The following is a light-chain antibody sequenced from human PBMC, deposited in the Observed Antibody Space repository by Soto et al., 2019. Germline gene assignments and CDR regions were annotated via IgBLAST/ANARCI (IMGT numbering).Light chain of an antibody. CDR2: KAS. CDR3: QHHRSAAGR. J-gene: IGKJ1*01. CDR1: QSISSW. Sequence: YVGGRDRIKITCRASQSISSWVAWYQQKPGKGPKLLIYKASHLESGVPSRFICSGPRTAFALTLRSRHPCCSALSFYQHHRSAAGRFAQGTKVDLK. V-gene: IGKV1-5*03.